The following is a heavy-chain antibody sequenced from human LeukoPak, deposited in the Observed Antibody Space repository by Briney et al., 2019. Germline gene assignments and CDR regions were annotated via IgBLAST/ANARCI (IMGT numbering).Heavy chain of an antibody. CDR3: ARTPLGKMHAFDI. CDR2: IGTKSGNT. V-gene: IGHV1-18*01. J-gene: IGHJ3*02. Sequence: GASVKVSYKASGYTFTNDGISWVRQAPGQGLEWMGWIGTKSGNTNYAPSFQARVTLTTDTSSTTAYMELRSLTSDDTAAYYCARTPLGKMHAFDIWGQGTIVTVSS. D-gene: IGHD7-27*01. CDR1: GYTFTNDG.